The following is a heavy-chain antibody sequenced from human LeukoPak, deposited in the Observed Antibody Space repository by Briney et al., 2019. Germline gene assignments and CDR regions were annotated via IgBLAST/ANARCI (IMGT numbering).Heavy chain of an antibody. J-gene: IGHJ6*03. D-gene: IGHD2-2*01. V-gene: IGHV4-4*02. CDR3: ARGAPVPAAMNIYYYYYMDV. CDR2: IHHSGTT. Sequence: PSETLSLTCAVSGGSISSSNWWGWVRQPPGRGLECIGEIHHSGTTNYNPSLKSRVTISVDKSKNQFSLKLNSVTAADTAVYYCARGAPVPAAMNIYYYYYMDVWGKGTTVTVSS. CDR1: GGSISSSNW.